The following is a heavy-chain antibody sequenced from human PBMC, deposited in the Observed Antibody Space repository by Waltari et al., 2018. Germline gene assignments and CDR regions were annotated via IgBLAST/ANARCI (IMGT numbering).Heavy chain of an antibody. CDR3: ARDRSWYEVFVY. V-gene: IGHV4-39*07. CDR2: IYHRGTT. D-gene: IGHD6-13*01. Sequence: QLQLQESGPGLVKSSETLSLTCTVSGGPINNELYYWGWTRQPPGRGLEWIGSIYHRGTTYYNPSLQSRVTISVDTSKNQFSLKLTSVTSADTAVYYCARDRSWYEVFVYWGQGTLVTVSS. J-gene: IGHJ4*02. CDR1: GGPINNELYY.